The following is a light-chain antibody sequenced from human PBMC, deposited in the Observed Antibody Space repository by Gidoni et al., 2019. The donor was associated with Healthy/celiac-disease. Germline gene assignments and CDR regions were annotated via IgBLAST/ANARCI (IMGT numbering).Light chain of an antibody. Sequence: QSALTQPRSVSGSPGQSVTISCTGTSSDVGGYNYVSWYQQHPGKAPKLMISDVSKRPSRVPDRFSGSKSGNTASLTISGLQAEDEADYYCCSYAGSYTVVFGGGTKLTVL. CDR2: DVS. J-gene: IGLJ2*01. CDR1: SSDVGGYNY. CDR3: CSYAGSYTVV. V-gene: IGLV2-11*01.